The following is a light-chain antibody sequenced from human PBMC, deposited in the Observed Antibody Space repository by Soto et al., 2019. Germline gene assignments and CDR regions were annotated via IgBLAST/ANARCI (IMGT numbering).Light chain of an antibody. CDR1: SRDVGGYNY. J-gene: IGLJ2*01. Sequence: QSALTQPSSVSGSPGQSITISCTGTSRDVGGYNYVSWYQQHPGKAPKLMIYDVSNRPSGVSNRFSGSKSGNTASLTISGLQAEEEADYYCSSYTSSSTPHVVFGGGTKVTVL. CDR2: DVS. V-gene: IGLV2-14*01. CDR3: SSYTSSSTPHVV.